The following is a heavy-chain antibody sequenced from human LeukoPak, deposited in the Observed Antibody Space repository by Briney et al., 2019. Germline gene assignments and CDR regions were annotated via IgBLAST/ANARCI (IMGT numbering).Heavy chain of an antibody. V-gene: IGHV3-30*18. J-gene: IGHJ4*02. CDR1: GFTFSSYG. D-gene: IGHD3-16*01. CDR2: ISYDGSNK. CDR3: AKGLGMDYRIIDY. Sequence: GRSLRLSCAASGFTFSSYGMHWVRQAPGKGLEWVAVISYDGSNKYYEDSVKGRFTISRDNSKNTLYLQMNSLRAEDTAVYYCAKGLGMDYRIIDYWGQGTLVTVSS.